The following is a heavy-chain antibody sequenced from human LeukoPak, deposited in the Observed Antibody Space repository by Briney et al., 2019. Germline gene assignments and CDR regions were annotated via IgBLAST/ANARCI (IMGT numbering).Heavy chain of an antibody. CDR2: ISSSSSYI. CDR3: ARLRAVTPRYFDY. J-gene: IGHJ4*02. CDR1: GFTFSSYS. V-gene: IGHV3-21*01. Sequence: GGSLRLSCAASGFTFSSYSMNWVRQAPGKGLEWVSSISSSSSYISYADSVKGRFTISRDNAKNSLYLQMNSLRAEDTAVYYCARLRAVTPRYFDYWGQGTLVTVSS. D-gene: IGHD4-17*01.